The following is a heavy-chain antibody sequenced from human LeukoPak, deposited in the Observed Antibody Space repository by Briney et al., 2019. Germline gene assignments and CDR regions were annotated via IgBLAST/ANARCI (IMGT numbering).Heavy chain of an antibody. V-gene: IGHV3-53*05. CDR3: ARAVGATDY. CDR2: IYSDNT. J-gene: IGHJ4*02. D-gene: IGHD1-26*01. CDR1: GFTVSSNS. Sequence: PGGSLRLSCTVSGFTVSSNSMSWVRQAPGKGLEWVSFIYSDNTHYSDSVKGRFTISRDNSKNTVYLQMNSLRSEDTAVYYCARAVGATDYWGQGTLVTVSS.